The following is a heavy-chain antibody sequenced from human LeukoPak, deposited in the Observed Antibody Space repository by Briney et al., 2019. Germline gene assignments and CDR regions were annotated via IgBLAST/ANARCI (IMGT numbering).Heavy chain of an antibody. Sequence: PGGSLRLSCAASGFTFSSYAMSWVRQAPGKGLEWVSAISGSGGSTYYADSVKGRFTISRDNSKNTLYLQMNSLRAEDTAVYYCAKDPRAQTYYYGSGSYYYWGQGTLVTVSS. CDR2: ISGSGGST. D-gene: IGHD3-10*01. J-gene: IGHJ4*02. V-gene: IGHV3-23*01. CDR3: AKDPRAQTYYYGSGSYYY. CDR1: GFTFSSYA.